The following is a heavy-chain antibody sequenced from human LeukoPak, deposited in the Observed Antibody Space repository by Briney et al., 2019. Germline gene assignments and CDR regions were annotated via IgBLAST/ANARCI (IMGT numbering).Heavy chain of an antibody. Sequence: ASVKVSCKASGYTFTSYGISWVRQAPGQGLEWMGWISTYNGNTNYAQKIQGRVTMTTDTSTSTAYMELRSLRSDDTAVHYCARGPYCSGDTCYSQYFDYWGQGTLVTVSS. CDR1: GYTFTSYG. CDR3: ARGPYCSGDTCYSQYFDY. V-gene: IGHV1-18*01. J-gene: IGHJ4*02. CDR2: ISTYNGNT. D-gene: IGHD2-15*01.